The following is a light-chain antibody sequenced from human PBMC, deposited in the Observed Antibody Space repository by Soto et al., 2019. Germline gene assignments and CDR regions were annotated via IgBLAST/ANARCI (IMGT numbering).Light chain of an antibody. CDR1: QSISSW. CDR3: QLYNSPPWT. CDR2: KAS. J-gene: IGKJ1*01. Sequence: DIQMTQSPSTLSASVGDRVTITCRARQSISSWLARYQQRPGKVPRLLIYKASTLESGVPSRFSGSGSGTEFTLTISSLQPDDFATYYCQLYNSPPWTFGQGTKVEIK. V-gene: IGKV1-5*03.